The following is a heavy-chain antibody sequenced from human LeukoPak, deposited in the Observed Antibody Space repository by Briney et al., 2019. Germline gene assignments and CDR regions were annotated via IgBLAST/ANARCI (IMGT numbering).Heavy chain of an antibody. CDR2: LFGGDTI. D-gene: IGHD1-26*01. CDR3: AGRRGSSFDY. V-gene: IGHV3-53*01. Sequence: GGSLRLSCAAPGFTVSTHYMSWVRQAPGKGLEWVSTLFGGDTIDYTDSVKGRFTISRDNSGNTLYLQMNNLRADDTAVYYCAGRRGSSFDYWGRGTQVIVSS. J-gene: IGHJ4*02. CDR1: GFTVSTHY.